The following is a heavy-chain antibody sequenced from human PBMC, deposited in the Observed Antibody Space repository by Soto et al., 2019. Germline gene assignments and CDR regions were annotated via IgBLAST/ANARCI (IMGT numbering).Heavy chain of an antibody. CDR1: GFTFSSYA. J-gene: IGHJ6*03. D-gene: IGHD3-3*01. Sequence: GGSLRLSCAASGFTFSSYAMSWVRQAPGKGLEWVSAISGSGGSTYYADSVKGRFTISRDNSKNTLYLQMNSLKAEDTAVYYCAKDPPILEWSHMDVWGKGTTVTVSS. V-gene: IGHV3-23*01. CDR3: AKDPPILEWSHMDV. CDR2: ISGSGGST.